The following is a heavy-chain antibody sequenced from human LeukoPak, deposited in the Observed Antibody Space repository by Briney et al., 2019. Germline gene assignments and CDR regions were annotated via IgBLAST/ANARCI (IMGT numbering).Heavy chain of an antibody. CDR3: ARGGEIWFDP. Sequence: SETLSLTCTVSGGSISSYYRSWIRQPPGKGLEWIGYIYYSRSPNYTPSRKRRVNISVDTSKNQFSLKLTSGTTADTAVYYCARGGEIWFDPWGQGTLVTVSS. CDR1: GGSISSYY. V-gene: IGHV4-59*01. J-gene: IGHJ5*02. D-gene: IGHD5-12*01. CDR2: IYYSRSP.